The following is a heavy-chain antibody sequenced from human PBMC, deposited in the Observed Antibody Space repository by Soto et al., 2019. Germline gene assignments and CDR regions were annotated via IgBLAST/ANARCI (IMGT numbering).Heavy chain of an antibody. CDR2: IIPIFGTA. CDR3: ARGYNSSGWYGYYYYYYGMDV. J-gene: IGHJ6*02. V-gene: IGHV1-69*06. Sequence: SVKVSCKASGGTFSSYAISWVRQAPGQGLEWMGGIIPIFGTANYAQKFQGRVTITADKSTSTAYMELSSLRSEDTAVYYCARGYNSSGWYGYYYYYYGMDVWGQGTTVTVS. D-gene: IGHD6-19*01. CDR1: GGTFSSYA.